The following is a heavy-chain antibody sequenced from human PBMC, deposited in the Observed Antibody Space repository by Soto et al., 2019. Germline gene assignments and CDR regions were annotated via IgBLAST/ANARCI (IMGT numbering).Heavy chain of an antibody. CDR3: ARALPIKYYYGMDV. V-gene: IGHV3-15*07. CDR2: IKSKTDGGTT. CDR1: GFTISNAW. Sequence: WGSLRLSCAASGFTISNAWMNCVRQAPGKGLEWVGRIKSKTDGGTTDYAAPVKGRFTISRDDSKNTLYLQMNSLRAEDTAVYYCARALPIKYYYGMDVWGQGTTVTVSS. D-gene: IGHD5-12*01. J-gene: IGHJ6*02.